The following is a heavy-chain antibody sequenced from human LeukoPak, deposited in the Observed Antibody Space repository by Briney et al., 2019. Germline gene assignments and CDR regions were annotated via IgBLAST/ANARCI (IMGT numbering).Heavy chain of an antibody. V-gene: IGHV4-61*02. D-gene: IGHD6-19*01. CDR2: IYTSGST. CDR1: GGPISSGSYY. CDR3: ARDTGIAVAGTVEN. Sequence: PSQTLSLTCTVSGGPISSGSYYWSWIRQPAGKGLEWIGRIYTSGSTNYNPSLKSRVAISVDTSKNQFSLKLSSVTAADTAVYYCARDTGIAVAGTVENWGQGTLVTVSS. J-gene: IGHJ4*02.